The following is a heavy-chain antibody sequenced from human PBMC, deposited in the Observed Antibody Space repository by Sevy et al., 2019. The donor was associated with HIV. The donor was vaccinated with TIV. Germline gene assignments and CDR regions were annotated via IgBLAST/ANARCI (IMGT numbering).Heavy chain of an antibody. J-gene: IGHJ4*02. D-gene: IGHD2-21*01. CDR2: ASPYNGKT. CDR3: ATTYCLGDNCYRWFFDY. V-gene: IGHV1-18*01. CDR1: GYSFVSYG. Sequence: ASVKVSCKASGYSFVSYGINWVRQVPGQGLEWLGWASPYNGKTRYARKVQGRVSMTTDTSTSTAYMELRSLRSDDTAVVYCATTYCLGDNCYRWFFDYWGQGTLVTVSS.